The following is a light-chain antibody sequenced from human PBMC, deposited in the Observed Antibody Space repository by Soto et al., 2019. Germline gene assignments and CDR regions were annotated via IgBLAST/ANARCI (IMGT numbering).Light chain of an antibody. CDR1: NIGSKS. J-gene: IGLJ2*01. Sequence: SSELTQPPSVSVAPGKTARITCGGTNIGSKSVHWYQQKPGQAPVLVIYYDSDRPSGIPERFSGSNSGNTATLTISRVAAGDDADYYCQVWDSSSDHPVFGGGTKLTVL. V-gene: IGLV3-21*04. CDR2: YDS. CDR3: QVWDSSSDHPV.